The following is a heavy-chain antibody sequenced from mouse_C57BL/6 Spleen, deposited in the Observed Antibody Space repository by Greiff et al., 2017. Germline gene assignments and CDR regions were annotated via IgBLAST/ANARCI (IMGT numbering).Heavy chain of an antibody. CDR1: GFNIKDDY. J-gene: IGHJ4*01. CDR2: IDPENGDT. CDR3: TIEGLVRLDY. D-gene: IGHD3-3*01. Sequence: EVQLQQSGAELVRPGASVTLSCTASGFNIKDDYMHWVKQRPEQGLEWIGWIDPENGDTEYASKFQGKATITADTSSNTAYLQLSSLTSEDTAVYYCTIEGLVRLDYWGQGTSVTVSS. V-gene: IGHV14-4*01.